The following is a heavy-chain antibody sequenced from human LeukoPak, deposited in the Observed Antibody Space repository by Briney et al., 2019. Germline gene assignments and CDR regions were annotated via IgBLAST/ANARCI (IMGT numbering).Heavy chain of an antibody. J-gene: IGHJ4*02. D-gene: IGHD1-1*01. CDR3: ARAKPNWNPPDY. Sequence: SETLSLTCTVSGDSVSSNYRGWIRQPPGKGLEWIGYIYNSGSTSYNPSIKSRVTISVDTSKNQFSLKLSSVTAADTAVYYCARAKPNWNPPDYWGQGTLVSVSS. V-gene: IGHV4-59*08. CDR2: IYNSGST. CDR1: GDSVSSNY.